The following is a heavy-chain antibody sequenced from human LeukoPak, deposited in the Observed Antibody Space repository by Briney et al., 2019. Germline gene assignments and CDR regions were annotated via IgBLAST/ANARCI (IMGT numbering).Heavy chain of an antibody. CDR2: INSDGSST. D-gene: IGHD2-2*01. V-gene: IGHV3-74*01. J-gene: IGHJ6*02. CDR1: GFTFSSYW. Sequence: GGSLRLSCAASGFTFSSYWMHWVRHAPGKGLVWVSRINSDGSSTSYADSVKGRFTISRDNAKSTLYLQMNSLRAEDTAVYYCARGRYCSSTSCYTRNYGMDVWGQGTTVTVSS. CDR3: ARGRYCSSTSCYTRNYGMDV.